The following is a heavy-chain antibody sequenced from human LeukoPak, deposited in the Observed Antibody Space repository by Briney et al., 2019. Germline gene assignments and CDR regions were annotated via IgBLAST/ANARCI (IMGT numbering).Heavy chain of an antibody. CDR3: ARDPEGGYSYGYPQYNWFDP. Sequence: PGGSLRLSCAASGFTFSSYSMNWVRQAPGKGLDWVSSISSSSSYIYYADSVKGRFTISRDNAKNSLYLQMNSLRAEDTAVYYCARDPEGGYSYGYPQYNWFDPWGQGTLVTVSS. D-gene: IGHD5-18*01. CDR1: GFTFSSYS. V-gene: IGHV3-21*01. CDR2: ISSSSSYI. J-gene: IGHJ5*02.